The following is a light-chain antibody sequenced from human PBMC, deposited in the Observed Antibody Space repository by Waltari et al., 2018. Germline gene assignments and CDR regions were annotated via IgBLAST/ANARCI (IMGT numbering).Light chain of an antibody. CDR3: SSYTSTNTII. Sequence: QSALAQSAPVSGSPGQSITISCTGTGSDIGYYTFVSWYQQHPGKAPKLLIFDVSRWSSGVSHRFSGSKSGNTASLTISGLQAEDEADYYCSSYTSTNTIIFGGGTKVTVL. CDR1: GSDIGYYTF. J-gene: IGLJ2*01. CDR2: DVS. V-gene: IGLV2-14*03.